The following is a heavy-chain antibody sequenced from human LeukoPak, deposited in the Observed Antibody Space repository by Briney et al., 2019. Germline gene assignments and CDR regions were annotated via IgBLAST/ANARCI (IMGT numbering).Heavy chain of an antibody. Sequence: GGSLRLSCAASVFTFNNYCMHWVRQAPGKGLEWVAVISNDGSNIQYADSAKGRFTISRDNSKNTVYLQMNSLRSEDTAVYYCAKDPYRVIVATGNYLDPWGQGTLVTVSS. J-gene: IGHJ5*02. CDR2: ISNDGSNI. CDR1: VFTFNNYC. D-gene: IGHD2-21*01. V-gene: IGHV3-30*18. CDR3: AKDPYRVIVATGNYLDP.